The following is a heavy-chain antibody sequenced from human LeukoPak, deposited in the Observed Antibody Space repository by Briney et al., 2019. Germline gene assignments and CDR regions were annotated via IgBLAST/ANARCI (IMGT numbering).Heavy chain of an antibody. CDR2: IGSDGSNE. Sequence: PGGSLRLSCAASGFTFSHYGMHWVRQAPGKWLEWVAVIGSDGSNEYYAGSVEGRFTISRDNFQNTVSLQLNSLRAEDTDIYYCAKDAQRGFDYSNSLEHWGQGALVTVSS. V-gene: IGHV3-33*06. CDR3: AKDAQRGFDYSNSLEH. J-gene: IGHJ4*02. D-gene: IGHD4-11*01. CDR1: GFTFSHYG.